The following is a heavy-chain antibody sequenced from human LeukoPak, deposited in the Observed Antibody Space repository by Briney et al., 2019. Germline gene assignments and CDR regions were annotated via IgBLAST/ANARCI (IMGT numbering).Heavy chain of an antibody. CDR3: ARVAPPKEDIVVVPAAIRLKDRLGWYFDL. CDR2: IYYSGST. J-gene: IGHJ2*01. CDR1: GGSISSYY. D-gene: IGHD2-2*01. V-gene: IGHV4-59*12. Sequence: SETLSLTCTVSGGSISSYYWSWIRQPPGKGLEWIGYIYYSGSTNYNPSLKSRVTISVDTSKNQFSLKLSSVTAADTAVYYCARVAPPKEDIVVVPAAIRLKDRLGWYFDLWGRGTLVTVSS.